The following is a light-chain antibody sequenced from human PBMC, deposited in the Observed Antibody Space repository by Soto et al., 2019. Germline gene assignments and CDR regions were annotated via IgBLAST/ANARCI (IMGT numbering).Light chain of an antibody. CDR3: CSYAGTKYYV. CDR2: EVT. V-gene: IGLV2-8*01. J-gene: IGLJ1*01. CDR1: SSDICLYEL. Sequence: QSVLSQPPSASGSLGQSVTISCTGSSSDICLYELVACYQHDPGRAPKLIIYEVTERPSGVPDRFSGSKSGNTASLTVSGLQADDEADYFCCSYAGTKYYVFGTGTKVTVL.